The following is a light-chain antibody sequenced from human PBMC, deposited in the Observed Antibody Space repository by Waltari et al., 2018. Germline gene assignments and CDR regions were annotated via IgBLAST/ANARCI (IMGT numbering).Light chain of an antibody. V-gene: IGKV3-20*01. Sequence: DIVLTQSPGTLSLSPGDRATLSCRASQSVDNNYLAWYHQKPGQAPRLLIYGASNRATDIPDRFSGSGYGTDFTLTIIRLEPEDFAVYYCQQYVRFFPVTFGGGTKVEIK. J-gene: IGKJ4*01. CDR3: QQYVRFFPVT. CDR2: GAS. CDR1: QSVDNNY.